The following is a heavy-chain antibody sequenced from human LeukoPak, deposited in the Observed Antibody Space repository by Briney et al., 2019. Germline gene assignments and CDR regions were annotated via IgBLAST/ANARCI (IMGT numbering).Heavy chain of an antibody. Sequence: GGSPRLSCAASGFTFSSYAMSWVRQAPGKGLEWVSAISGSGGSTYYADSVKGRFTISRDNSKNTLYLQMNSLRAEDTAVYYCAKVLIYYYYMDVWGKGTTVTGSS. V-gene: IGHV3-23*01. CDR1: GFTFSSYA. D-gene: IGHD3-16*01. CDR3: AKVLIYYYYMDV. CDR2: ISGSGGST. J-gene: IGHJ6*03.